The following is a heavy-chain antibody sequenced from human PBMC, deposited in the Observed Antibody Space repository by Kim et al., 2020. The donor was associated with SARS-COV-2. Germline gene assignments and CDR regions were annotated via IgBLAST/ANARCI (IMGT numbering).Heavy chain of an antibody. CDR3: ARGAMIVVTWELRAFDI. J-gene: IGHJ3*02. D-gene: IGHD3-22*01. V-gene: IGHV4-34*01. CDR1: GGSFSGYY. CDR2: INHSGST. Sequence: SETLSLTCAVYGGSFSGYYWSWIRQPPGKGLEWIGEINHSGSTNYNPSLKSRVTISVDTSKNQFSLKLSSVTAADTAVYYCARGAMIVVTWELRAFDIWGQGTMVTVSS.